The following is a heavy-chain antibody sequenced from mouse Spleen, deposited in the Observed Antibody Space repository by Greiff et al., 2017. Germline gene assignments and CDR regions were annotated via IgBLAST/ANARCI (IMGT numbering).Heavy chain of an antibody. CDR2: IYPGSGNT. CDR1: GYTFTDYY. J-gene: IGHJ4*01. Sequence: QVHVKQSGAELVRPGASVKLSCKASGYTFTDYYINWVKQRPGQGLEWIARIYPGSGNTYYNEKFKGKATLTAEKSSSTAYMQLSSLTSEDSAVYFCARSYGNAMDYWGQGTSVTVSA. D-gene: IGHD1-1*01. V-gene: IGHV1-76*01. CDR3: ARSYGNAMDY.